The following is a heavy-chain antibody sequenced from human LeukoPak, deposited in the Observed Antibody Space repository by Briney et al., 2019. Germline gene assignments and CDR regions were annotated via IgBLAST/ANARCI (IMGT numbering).Heavy chain of an antibody. D-gene: IGHD3-16*01. Sequence: GGSLRLSCAASGFTVSSNYMSWVRQAPGEGLEWVSVTYSGGTTSYAASLKGRFTTSRAISTNTLYVQMNSLRAAHTAVYYCARERGGDPGPFDYWGQGTLVTVSS. J-gene: IGHJ4*02. V-gene: IGHV3-53*01. CDR1: GFTVSSNY. CDR3: ARERGGDPGPFDY. CDR2: TYSGGTT.